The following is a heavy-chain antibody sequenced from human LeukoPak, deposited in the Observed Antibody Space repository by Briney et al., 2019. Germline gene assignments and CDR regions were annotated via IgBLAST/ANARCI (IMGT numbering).Heavy chain of an antibody. CDR3: ARPGDGYNSAPFDY. CDR1: GFTFSSYS. Sequence: GGSPRLSCAASGFTFSSYSMNWVRQAPGKGLEWVANIKQDGSEKYYVDSVKGRFTISRDNAKNSLYLQMNSLRAEDTAVYYCARPGDGYNSAPFDYWGQGTLVTVSS. D-gene: IGHD5-24*01. V-gene: IGHV3-7*01. J-gene: IGHJ4*02. CDR2: IKQDGSEK.